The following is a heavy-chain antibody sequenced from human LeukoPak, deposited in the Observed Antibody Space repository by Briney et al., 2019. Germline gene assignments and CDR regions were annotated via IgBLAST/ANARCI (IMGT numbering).Heavy chain of an antibody. D-gene: IGHD5-18*01. CDR2: IWYDGSNK. Sequence: PGGSPRLSCAASGFTFSDYSMNWVRQAPGKGLEWVAVIWYDGSNKYYADSVKGRFTISRDNSKNTLYLQMNSLRAEDTAVYYCARDLLDTAMYFDYWGQGTLVTVSS. J-gene: IGHJ4*02. CDR3: ARDLLDTAMYFDY. CDR1: GFTFSDYS. V-gene: IGHV3-33*08.